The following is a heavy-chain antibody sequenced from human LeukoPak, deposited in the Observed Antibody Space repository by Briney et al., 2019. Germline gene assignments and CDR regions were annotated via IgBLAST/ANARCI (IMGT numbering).Heavy chain of an antibody. J-gene: IGHJ4*02. V-gene: IGHV1-2*02. Sequence: ASVKVSCKASGYTFTGYYMHWVRQAPGQGLEWMGWISAYNGDTNYAQKFQGRVTMTRDMSTSTVYMELSSLRSEDTAVYYCARDLSCGGDCYYFDYWGQGTLVTVSS. CDR2: ISAYNGDT. D-gene: IGHD2-21*02. CDR3: ARDLSCGGDCYYFDY. CDR1: GYTFTGYY.